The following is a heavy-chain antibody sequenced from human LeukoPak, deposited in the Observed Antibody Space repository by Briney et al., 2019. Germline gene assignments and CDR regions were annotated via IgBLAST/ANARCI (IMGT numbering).Heavy chain of an antibody. CDR1: GRSICSSSYY. J-gene: IGHJ5*02. Sequence: SETLSLTCTVSGRSICSSSYYWGWIRQPPGKGLEWIGSIYYSGSTYYNPSLKSRVTISVDTSKNQFSLKLSSVTAADTAVYYCASSPRARFGSGSKLVFDPWGQRTLVTVSS. V-gene: IGHV4-39*01. CDR3: ASSPRARFGSGSKLVFDP. D-gene: IGHD3-10*01. CDR2: IYYSGST.